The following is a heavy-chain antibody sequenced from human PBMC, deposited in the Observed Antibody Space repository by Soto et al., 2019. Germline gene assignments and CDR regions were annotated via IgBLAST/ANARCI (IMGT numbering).Heavy chain of an antibody. V-gene: IGHV3-53*01. J-gene: IGHJ4*02. Sequence: GGSLRLSCVASGLTISRNDMTWVRRPPGKGLEWVSFISSVDNTYYTDSVKGRFTISRDNSKNTLYLQMNSLRAEDTAVYYCAKSPGMYYYDSSGYYHYDYWGQGTLVTVSS. CDR3: AKSPGMYYYDSSGYYHYDY. CDR2: ISSVDNT. CDR1: GLTISRND. D-gene: IGHD3-22*01.